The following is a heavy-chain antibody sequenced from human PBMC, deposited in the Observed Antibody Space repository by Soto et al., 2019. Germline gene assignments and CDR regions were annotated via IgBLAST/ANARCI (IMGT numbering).Heavy chain of an antibody. CDR3: AREMTAVTATGDWFDP. CDR1: GDSITSGGYS. J-gene: IGHJ5*02. D-gene: IGHD4-17*01. Sequence: SETLSLTCTVSGDSITSGGYSWTWIRQPPAKGLEWIGYIYKSGSTNYNPSLKSRATLSVDRSKNQFSLSLKSVTAADTAVYYCAREMTAVTATGDWFDPWGQGMLVTVSS. CDR2: IYKSGST. V-gene: IGHV4-30-2*01.